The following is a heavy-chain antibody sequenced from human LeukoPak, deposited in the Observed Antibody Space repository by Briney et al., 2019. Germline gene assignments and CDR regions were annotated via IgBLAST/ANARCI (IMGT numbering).Heavy chain of an antibody. V-gene: IGHV4-31*03. CDR2: IYYSGGT. D-gene: IGHD3-10*01. CDR3: ARVSGPPGVTMVRGGWFDP. Sequence: PSQTLSLTCTVSGGSISSGGYYWSWIRQHPGKCLEWIGYIYYSGGTSYNPSLKSRVTISVDTSKKQFSLKLSSVTAPDTAVYYCARVSGPPGVTMVRGGWFDPWGQGTLVTVSS. J-gene: IGHJ5*02. CDR1: GGSISSGGYY.